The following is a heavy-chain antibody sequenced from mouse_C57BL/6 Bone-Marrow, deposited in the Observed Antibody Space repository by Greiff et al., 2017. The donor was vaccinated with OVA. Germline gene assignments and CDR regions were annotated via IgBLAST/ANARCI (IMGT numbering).Heavy chain of an antibody. V-gene: IGHV1-59*01. J-gene: IGHJ3*01. CDR3: ARYDYDYDEGFAY. Sequence: QVQLQQPGAELVRPGTSVKLSCKASGYTFTSYWMHWVKQRPGQGLEWIGVVDPSDSYTNYNQKFKGKATLTVYTSSSTAYMRLSSLTSEDSAVYYSARYDYDYDEGFAYWGQGTLVTVSA. CDR2: VDPSDSYT. CDR1: GYTFTSYW. D-gene: IGHD2-4*01.